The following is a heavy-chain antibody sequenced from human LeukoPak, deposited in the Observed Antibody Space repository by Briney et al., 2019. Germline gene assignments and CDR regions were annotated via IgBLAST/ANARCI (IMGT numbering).Heavy chain of an antibody. CDR1: GFTFSTSW. J-gene: IGHJ4*02. CDR2: ISSDGSST. Sequence: GGSLRLSCAASGFTFSTSWMHWARRAPGKGLVWVSRISSDGSSTIYADSVMGRFTISRDNAKNTLYLQMNSLRAGDTAVYYCARDRGGAGPTTTDYWGQGTLVTVSS. D-gene: IGHD3-10*01. CDR3: ARDRGGAGPTTTDY. V-gene: IGHV3-74*01.